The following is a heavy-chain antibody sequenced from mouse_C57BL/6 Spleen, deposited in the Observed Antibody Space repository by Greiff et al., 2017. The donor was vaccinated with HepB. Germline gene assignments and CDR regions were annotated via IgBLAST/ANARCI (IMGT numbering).Heavy chain of an antibody. J-gene: IGHJ4*01. Sequence: QVQLQQPGAELVKPGASVKLSCKASGYTFTSYWMHWVKQRPGQGLEWIGMIHPNSGSTNYNEKFKSKATLTVDKSSSTAYMQLSSLTSEDSAVYYCARWGDDYDGYYAMDYWGQGTSVTVSS. CDR2: IHPNSGST. CDR3: ARWGDDYDGYYAMDY. V-gene: IGHV1-64*01. D-gene: IGHD2-4*01. CDR1: GYTFTSYW.